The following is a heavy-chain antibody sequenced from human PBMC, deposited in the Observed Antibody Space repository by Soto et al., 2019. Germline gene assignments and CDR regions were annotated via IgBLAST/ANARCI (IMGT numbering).Heavy chain of an antibody. V-gene: IGHV4-30-4*01. Sequence: TLSLTGSVSGDCISNVDYFWAWIRQPPGQALEYIGYIYKSTTTYYNPSFESRVAISLDTSKSQFSLTVTSVTAADTAVYFCARGRYCLTGRCFPNWFDSWGQGTMVTVSS. CDR3: ARGRYCLTGRCFPNWFDS. J-gene: IGHJ5*01. CDR1: GDCISNVDYF. CDR2: IYKSTTT. D-gene: IGHD2-15*01.